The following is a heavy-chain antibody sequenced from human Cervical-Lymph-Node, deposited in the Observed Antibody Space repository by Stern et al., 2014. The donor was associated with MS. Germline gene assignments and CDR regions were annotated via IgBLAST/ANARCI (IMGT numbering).Heavy chain of an antibody. J-gene: IGHJ4*02. Sequence: QLQLQESGPRLVKPSETLSLTCSVSGGSITTNNYYWGWIRQPTGKGLEWIGTIFYSGATPYNPSLKSRVTISLDTSKNQFSLTLNSVTASDAAVYYCARQRNGYYVYWGQGTLVTVSS. V-gene: IGHV4-39*01. CDR2: IFYSGAT. CDR3: ARQRNGYYVY. D-gene: IGHD3-3*01. CDR1: GGSITTNNYY.